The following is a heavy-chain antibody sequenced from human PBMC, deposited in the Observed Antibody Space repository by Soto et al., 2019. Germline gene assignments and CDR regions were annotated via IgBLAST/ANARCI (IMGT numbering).Heavy chain of an antibody. V-gene: IGHV3-33*01. CDR1: GFTFSSYG. J-gene: IGHJ6*02. CDR3: AREYSSSWYNAMDV. Sequence: QVQLVESGGGVVQPGRALRLSCAASGFTFSSYGMHWVRQAPGKGLEWVASIWYDGSNQYYADSVKGRFTISRDNSKNTLYLQMHSLRADDTAVYYCAREYSSSWYNAMDVWGQGTTVTVSS. D-gene: IGHD6-13*01. CDR2: IWYDGSNQ.